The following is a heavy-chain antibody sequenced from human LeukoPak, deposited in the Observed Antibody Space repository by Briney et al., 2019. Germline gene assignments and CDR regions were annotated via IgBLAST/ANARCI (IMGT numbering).Heavy chain of an antibody. J-gene: IGHJ4*02. CDR1: GFTFSSYG. CDR2: MWYDGSNK. V-gene: IGHV3-33*01. D-gene: IGHD5-18*01. CDR3: ARDGDSYGYGAVDY. Sequence: PGGSLRLSCAASGFTFSSYGVHWVRQAPGKGLEWVAVMWYDGSNKYYADSVKGRFTISRDNSKNTLYLQMNSLRAEDTAVYYCARDGDSYGYGAVDYWGQGTLVTVSS.